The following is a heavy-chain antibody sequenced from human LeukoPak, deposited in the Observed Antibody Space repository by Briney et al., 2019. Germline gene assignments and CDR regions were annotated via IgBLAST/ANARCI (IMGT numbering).Heavy chain of an antibody. J-gene: IGHJ4*01. CDR3: ARVTWYDFWSGYDY. D-gene: IGHD3-3*01. V-gene: IGHV3-11*04. CDR2: ISSSGSTI. CDR1: GLTFSDYY. Sequence: GGSLRLFCAASGLTFSDYYMSWIRQAPGKGLEGVSYISSSGSTIYYADSVKGRFTISRNNDKNSLYVQMNRMRAEDTAVYYCARVTWYDFWSGYDYWGQGTLVTVSS.